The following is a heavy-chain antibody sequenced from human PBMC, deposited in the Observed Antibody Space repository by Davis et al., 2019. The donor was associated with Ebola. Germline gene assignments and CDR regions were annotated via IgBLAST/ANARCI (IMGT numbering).Heavy chain of an antibody. D-gene: IGHD1-26*01. CDR2: IIHILGMT. CDR3: ARDQGMGASRIDH. Sequence: AASVQVSCKASGGHFRSAGISWVRQAPGQGLEWMGRIIHILGMTDYAQKFQGRVIITADKSTNTAYMELHSLRSEDTALYYCARDQGMGASRIDHWGQGSLVIVSS. J-gene: IGHJ4*02. CDR1: GGHFRSAG. V-gene: IGHV1-69*04.